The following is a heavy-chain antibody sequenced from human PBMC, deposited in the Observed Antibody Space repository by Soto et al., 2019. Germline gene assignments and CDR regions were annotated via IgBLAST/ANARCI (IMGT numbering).Heavy chain of an antibody. J-gene: IGHJ6*02. CDR1: GFTFSTYG. CDR3: ARVPARPYYYYGMDV. D-gene: IGHD6-6*01. V-gene: IGHV3-30*03. CDR2: VSYEGANK. Sequence: GGSLRLSCVTSGFTFSTYGMHWVRQAPGKGPEWVAVVSYEGANKYYGDSVKGRFTISRDNAKNSLYLQMNSLRAEDTAVYYCARVPARPYYYYGMDVWGQGTTVTVSS.